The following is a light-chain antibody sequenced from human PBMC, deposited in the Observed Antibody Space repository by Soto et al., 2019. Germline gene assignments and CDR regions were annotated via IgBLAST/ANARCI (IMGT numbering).Light chain of an antibody. V-gene: IGKV3-11*01. Sequence: EIVLTQSPATLSLSPGERATLSCRASQSVSSYLAWYQQKPGQAPRLLIYDASNRATGIPARFSGSGSGTNFTLTISSLEPEDFAVYYCQQRSNSLIFGGGTKVDIK. CDR3: QQRSNSLI. CDR2: DAS. CDR1: QSVSSY. J-gene: IGKJ4*01.